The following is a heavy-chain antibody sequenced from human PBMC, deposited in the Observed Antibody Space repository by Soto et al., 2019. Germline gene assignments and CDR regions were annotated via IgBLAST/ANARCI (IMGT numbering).Heavy chain of an antibody. CDR3: ARQRTTVVTQAYFDH. V-gene: IGHV4-39*01. D-gene: IGHD2-21*02. CDR2: IYYSGRT. Sequence: PSEPLSLTXLVSGESLSSSSYYWGWIRQPPGKGLEWIGSIYYSGRTYYNPSFKSRVTISIDTSKNQFSLKLSSVTATDTAVYYCARQRTTVVTQAYFDHWGQGALVTVSS. J-gene: IGHJ4*02. CDR1: GESLSSSSYY.